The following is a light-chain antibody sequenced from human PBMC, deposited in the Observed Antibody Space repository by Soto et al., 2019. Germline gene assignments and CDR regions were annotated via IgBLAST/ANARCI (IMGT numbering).Light chain of an antibody. J-gene: IGKJ4*01. V-gene: IGKV3-20*01. CDR1: ETVGNNY. Sequence: EIVLTQSPGTLSLSPGETATLSCRASETVGNNYLAWYVQRPGQAPSLLIFGASNRASGIPDRFSGSGSGTDFPLTITRLEPEDFAVYYCQQYGTSLVTFGGGTKVEIK. CDR2: GAS. CDR3: QQYGTSLVT.